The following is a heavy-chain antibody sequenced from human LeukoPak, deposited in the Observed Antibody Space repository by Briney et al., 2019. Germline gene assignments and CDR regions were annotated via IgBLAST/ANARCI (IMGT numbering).Heavy chain of an antibody. D-gene: IGHD3-22*01. J-gene: IGHJ4*02. CDR2: ISYSGST. CDR3: ARNYYDSSGYYPYFFDY. CDR1: GGSISSSGYY. V-gene: IGHV4-39*01. Sequence: SETLSLTCTVSGGSISSSGYYWGWIRQPPGKGLEWIGSISYSGSTYYNPSLKSRVTISVDTSKNQFSLKLSSVTAADTAVYYCARNYYDSSGYYPYFFDYWGQGTLVTVSS.